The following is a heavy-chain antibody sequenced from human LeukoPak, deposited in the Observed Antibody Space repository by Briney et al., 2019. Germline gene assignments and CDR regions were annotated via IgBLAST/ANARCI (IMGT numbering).Heavy chain of an antibody. Sequence: SVKVSCKASGGTFSSYAISWVRQAPGQGVEWMGRIIPILGTANYAQKFQGRVTITTDESTSTAYMELSSLTSEDTAVYYCARGGYSYGYVGGFDPWGQGTLVTVSS. D-gene: IGHD5-18*01. CDR3: ARGGYSYGYVGGFDP. V-gene: IGHV1-69*05. CDR1: GGTFSSYA. J-gene: IGHJ5*02. CDR2: IIPILGTA.